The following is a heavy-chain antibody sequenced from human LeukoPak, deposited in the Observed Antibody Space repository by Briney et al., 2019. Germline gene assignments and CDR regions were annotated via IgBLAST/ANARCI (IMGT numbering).Heavy chain of an antibody. Sequence: GGSLRLSCAASGYTFGDYGMSWVRQVPGKGLEWVSGTNRRGDITGYADFVKGRFTISRDNAKNSLYLQMNSLRAEDTALYYCAKDSSGYYTFDYWGQGTLVTVSS. D-gene: IGHD3-22*01. CDR3: AKDSSGYYTFDY. CDR1: GYTFGDYG. V-gene: IGHV3-20*04. J-gene: IGHJ4*02. CDR2: TNRRGDIT.